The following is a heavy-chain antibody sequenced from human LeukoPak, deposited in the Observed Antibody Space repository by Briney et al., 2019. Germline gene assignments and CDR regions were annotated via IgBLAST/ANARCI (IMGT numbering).Heavy chain of an antibody. Sequence: LVKVSCKAFGGTFSSYAISWVRQAPGQGLEWMGGIIPIFGTANYAQKFQGRVTITADESTSTAYMELSSLRSEDTAVYYCARDRCSGGSCYFDYWGQGTLVTVSS. D-gene: IGHD2-15*01. CDR2: IIPIFGTA. J-gene: IGHJ4*02. V-gene: IGHV1-69*01. CDR1: GGTFSSYA. CDR3: ARDRCSGGSCYFDY.